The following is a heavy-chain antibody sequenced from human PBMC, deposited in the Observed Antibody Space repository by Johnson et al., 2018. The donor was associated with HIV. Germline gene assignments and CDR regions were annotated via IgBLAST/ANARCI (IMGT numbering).Heavy chain of an antibody. CDR3: ARSWGNDAFDI. D-gene: IGHD7-27*01. CDR2: ISYDGSNK. J-gene: IGHJ3*02. Sequence: QVQLVESGGGVVQPGRSLRLSCAASGFTFSSYTMHWVRQAPGKGLEWVAVISYDGSNKYYADSVKGRFTISRDNSKNTLYLQMNRLRAEDTAAHYCARSWGNDAFDIWGQGTMVTVSS. V-gene: IGHV3-30*04. CDR1: GFTFSSYT.